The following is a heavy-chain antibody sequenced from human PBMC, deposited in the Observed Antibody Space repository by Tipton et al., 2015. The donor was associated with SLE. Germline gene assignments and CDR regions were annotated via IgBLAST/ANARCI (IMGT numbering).Heavy chain of an antibody. CDR2: IYYSGSS. D-gene: IGHD5-24*01. Sequence: TLSLTCTVSGGSISSSSYYWGWIRQPPGKGLEWIGRIYYSGSSYYNPSLKSRVTISVDTSKNQFSLRLTSVTAADTARYYCARDVDGSDVWGQGTLVTVSS. J-gene: IGHJ1*01. CDR1: GGSISSSSYY. V-gene: IGHV4-39*07. CDR3: ARDVDGSDV.